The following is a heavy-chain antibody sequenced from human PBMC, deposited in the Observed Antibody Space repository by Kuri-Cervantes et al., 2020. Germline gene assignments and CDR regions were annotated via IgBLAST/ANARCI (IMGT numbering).Heavy chain of an antibody. V-gene: IGHV1-18*04. CDR1: GYTFTGYY. J-gene: IGHJ4*02. CDR3: AREQESALDY. CDR2: ISAYNGNT. Sequence: ASVKVSCKASGYTFTGYYMHWVRQAPGQGLEWMGWISAYNGNTNYAQKLKGRVTMTTDTSTSTAYMELRSLRSDDTAVYYCAREQESALDYWGQGTLVTVS.